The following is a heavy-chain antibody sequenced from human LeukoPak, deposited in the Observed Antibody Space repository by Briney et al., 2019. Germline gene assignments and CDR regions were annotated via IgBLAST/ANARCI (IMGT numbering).Heavy chain of an antibody. J-gene: IGHJ4*02. CDR2: TYYRSKWYN. CDR1: GDSVSSNSVA. V-gene: IGHV6-1*01. Sequence: SQTLSLTCAIPGDSVSSNSVAWHWIRQSPSRGLEWLGRTYYRSKWYNDYAVSVKSRITINPDASKNQFSLHLNSVTPEDTAVYYCARLRESFTMMENFGYWGQGTLVTVSS. CDR3: ARLRESFTMMENFGY. D-gene: IGHD3-22*01.